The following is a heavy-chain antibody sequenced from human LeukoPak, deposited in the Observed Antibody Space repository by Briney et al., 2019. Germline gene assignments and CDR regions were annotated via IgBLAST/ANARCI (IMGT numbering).Heavy chain of an antibody. CDR2: IKFDGNEE. J-gene: IGHJ4*02. V-gene: IGHV3-7*03. Sequence: TGGSLRLSCAASGFSFSSYWMSWMRQAPGKGLEWVANIKFDGNEEYYVDSVKGRFTISRDNAKNSLYLQMNSLRAEDTAVYYCAKDRQLLPHYWGQGTLVTVSS. CDR3: AKDRQLLPHY. CDR1: GFSFSSYW. D-gene: IGHD2-2*01.